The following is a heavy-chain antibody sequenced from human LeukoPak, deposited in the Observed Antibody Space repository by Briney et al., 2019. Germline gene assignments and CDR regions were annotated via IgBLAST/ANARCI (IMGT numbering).Heavy chain of an antibody. D-gene: IGHD1-26*01. CDR2: IYYSGST. Sequence: SETLSLTCAVYGGSFSGYYWSWIRQPPGKGLEWIGHIYYSGSTYYNPSLKSRGIISVETSKNQFSLKLSSVTAADTAVYYCARIVLSWREFDCWGQGTLVTVSS. CDR3: ARIVLSWREFDC. CDR1: GGSFSGYY. J-gene: IGHJ4*02. V-gene: IGHV4-34*09.